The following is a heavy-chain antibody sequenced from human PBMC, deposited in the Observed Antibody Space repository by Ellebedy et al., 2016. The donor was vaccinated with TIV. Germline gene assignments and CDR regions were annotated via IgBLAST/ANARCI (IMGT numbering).Heavy chain of an antibody. CDR3: ARHPGMSAAGSDY. Sequence: GESLKISCKASGYSFTTYWISWVRQVPGKGLEWVARINPSDSNTNYSPSFQGHVTISLDKSITTAYLQWSSLRASDNAMYYCARHPGMSAAGSDYWGQGTLVTFSS. CDR2: INPSDSNT. J-gene: IGHJ4*02. CDR1: GYSFTTYW. D-gene: IGHD6-13*01. V-gene: IGHV5-10-1*01.